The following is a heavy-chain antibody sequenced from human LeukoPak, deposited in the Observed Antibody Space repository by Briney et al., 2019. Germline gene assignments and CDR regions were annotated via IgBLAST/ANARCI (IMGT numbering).Heavy chain of an antibody. CDR2: IIPIFGTA. CDR3: ARGDSTRYSSGWYFDY. CDR1: GGTFSSYA. J-gene: IGHJ4*02. D-gene: IGHD6-19*01. Sequence: SVKVSCKASGGTFSSYAISWVRQAPGQGLEWMGGIIPIFGTANYAQKFRGRVTITTDESTSTAYMELSSLRSEGTAVYYCARGDSTRYSSGWYFDYWGQGTLVTVSS. V-gene: IGHV1-69*05.